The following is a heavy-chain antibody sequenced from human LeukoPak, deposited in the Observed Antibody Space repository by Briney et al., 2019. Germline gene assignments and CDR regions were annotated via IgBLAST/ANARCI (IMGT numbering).Heavy chain of an antibody. D-gene: IGHD3-10*01. CDR2: VYYRGST. Sequence: PSGTLSLTCGVSGGSISNTNWWSWVRQHPGKGLEWIGYVYYRGSTYYNPSLKSRVTISVDTSENQFSLKLTSVTAADTAFYYCAGEETEYYYNMRVVAKGIFDTWGQGTMVTVSS. V-gene: IGHV4-4*02. CDR3: AGEETEYYYNMRVVAKGIFDT. CDR1: GGSISNTNW. J-gene: IGHJ3*02.